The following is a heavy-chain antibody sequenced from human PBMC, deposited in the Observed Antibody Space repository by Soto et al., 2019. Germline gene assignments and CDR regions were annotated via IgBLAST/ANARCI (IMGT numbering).Heavy chain of an antibody. V-gene: IGHV1-3*01. Sequence: QVQLVQSGAEVKKPGASVKVSCKASGYTFTSYAMHWVRQAPGQRLEWMGWINAGNGNTKYSQKFQGRVTITRDTSASTAYMELSSLRSEDTAVYYCARDQGIAAHYFDFWGQGTLVTVSS. D-gene: IGHD6-13*01. J-gene: IGHJ4*02. CDR1: GYTFTSYA. CDR3: ARDQGIAAHYFDF. CDR2: INAGNGNT.